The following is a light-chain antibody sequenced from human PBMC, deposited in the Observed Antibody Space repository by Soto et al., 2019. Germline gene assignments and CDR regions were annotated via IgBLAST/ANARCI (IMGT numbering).Light chain of an antibody. CDR3: SSYSISTAYL. Sequence: QSALTQPASVSGSPGQSITISCTGTSSDVGGYDYVSWYQLHPGKAPKLMIFEVSNRPSGVSYRFSGSKSGNTASLTISGLQVEGEADYFCSSYSISTAYLFGTGTKLTVL. V-gene: IGLV2-14*01. CDR2: EVS. CDR1: SSDVGGYDY. J-gene: IGLJ1*01.